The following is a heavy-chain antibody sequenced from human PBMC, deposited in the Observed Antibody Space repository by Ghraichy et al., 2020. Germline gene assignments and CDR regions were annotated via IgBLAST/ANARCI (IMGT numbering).Heavy chain of an antibody. D-gene: IGHD3-10*01. Sequence: LSLTCAASGFTVSSNYMSWVRQAPGKGLEWVSVIYSGGSTYYADSVKGRFTISRDNSKNTLYLQMNSLRAEDTAVYYCARELDYGSGSYSDYWGQGTLVTVSS. V-gene: IGHV3-66*01. CDR1: GFTVSSNY. CDR2: IYSGGST. J-gene: IGHJ4*02. CDR3: ARELDYGSGSYSDY.